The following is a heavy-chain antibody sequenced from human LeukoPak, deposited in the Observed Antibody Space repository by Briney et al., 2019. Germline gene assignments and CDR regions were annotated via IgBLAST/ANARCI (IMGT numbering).Heavy chain of an antibody. CDR2: ISNDGSKR. CDR1: GFTFSTYG. D-gene: IGHD1-26*01. CDR3: AKDSGWELLAGVFDY. V-gene: IGHV3-30*18. Sequence: QPERSLRLSCVVSGFTFSTYGMHWVRQAPGKGLEWVAVISNDGSKRYYVESVKGRFTISRDNSKNTLYLQMNSLRLEDTAVYYCAKDSGWELLAGVFDYWGQGTLVTVSS. J-gene: IGHJ4*02.